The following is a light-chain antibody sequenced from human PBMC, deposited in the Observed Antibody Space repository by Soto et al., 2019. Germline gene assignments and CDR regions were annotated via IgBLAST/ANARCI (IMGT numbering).Light chain of an antibody. V-gene: IGLV2-18*02. CDR2: EVS. CDR1: SSDVGSYNR. J-gene: IGLJ1*01. CDR3: SSYTSSSTYV. Sequence: QSVLTQPPSVSGSPGQSVTISCTGTSSDVGSYNRVSWYQQPPGTAPKLMISEVSNRPSGVPDRFSGSKSGNTASLTISGLQAEDVADYYCSSYTSSSTYVFGTGTKLTVL.